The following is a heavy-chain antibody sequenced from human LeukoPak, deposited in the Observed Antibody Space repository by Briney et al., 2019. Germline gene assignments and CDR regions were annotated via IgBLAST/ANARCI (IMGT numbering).Heavy chain of an antibody. Sequence: SETLSLTCAVYGGSFSGYYWSWIRQPPGKGLEWIGEINHSGSTNYNPSLKSRVTISVDTSKNQFSLKLSSVTAADTAVYYCARGHCSSTSCNLVWFDPWGQGTLVTVSS. CDR1: GGSFSGYY. J-gene: IGHJ5*02. CDR3: ARGHCSSTSCNLVWFDP. V-gene: IGHV4-34*01. D-gene: IGHD2-2*01. CDR2: INHSGST.